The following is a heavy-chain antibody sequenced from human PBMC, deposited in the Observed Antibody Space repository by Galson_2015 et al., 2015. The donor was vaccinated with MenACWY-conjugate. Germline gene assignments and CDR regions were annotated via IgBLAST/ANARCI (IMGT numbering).Heavy chain of an antibody. J-gene: IGHJ4*02. Sequence: CAISGDSVSSNSAAWNWIRQSPSRGLEWLGRTYYKSKWYNDYAAPVKSRMTIHPDTSKNLISLQLNSVTPEDTAVYYCAREVMFSRNFYAIDYWGQGTRGTVSS. CDR2: TYYKSKWYN. D-gene: IGHD1-7*01. V-gene: IGHV6-1*01. CDR1: GDSVSSNSAA. CDR3: AREVMFSRNFYAIDY.